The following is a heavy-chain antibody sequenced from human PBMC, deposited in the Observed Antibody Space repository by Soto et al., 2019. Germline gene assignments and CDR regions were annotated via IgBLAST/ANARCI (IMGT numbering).Heavy chain of an antibody. CDR2: IMPIFGAP. J-gene: IGHJ6*02. D-gene: IGHD3-10*01. CDR3: ASWLRESGIGNYYYGMDV. V-gene: IGHV1-69*12. Sequence: QVQLVQSGAEVKKPGSSVKVSCKASGGTFSDYAFSWVRQAPGQGLEWLGGIMPIFGAPDYAQKFQGRVTITADESTRTAYMEMRSLRSEDTAVYYWASWLRESGIGNYYYGMDVWGQGTTVTVSS. CDR1: GGTFSDYA.